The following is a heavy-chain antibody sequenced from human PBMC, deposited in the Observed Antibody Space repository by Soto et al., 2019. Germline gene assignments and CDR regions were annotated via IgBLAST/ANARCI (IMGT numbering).Heavy chain of an antibody. CDR1: GYTFTSYY. CDR2: INPSGGST. D-gene: IGHD2-21*01. V-gene: IGHV1-46*01. J-gene: IGHJ6*02. CDR3: ARVIGYYYYGMDV. Sequence: QVQLVQSGAEVKNPGASVTVSCKASGYTFTSYYLHWVRQAPGQGLEWMGIINPSGGSTSYAQKFQGRVTMTRDTSTSTVYMELSSLRSEDTAVDYCARVIGYYYYGMDVWGQGTTVTVSS.